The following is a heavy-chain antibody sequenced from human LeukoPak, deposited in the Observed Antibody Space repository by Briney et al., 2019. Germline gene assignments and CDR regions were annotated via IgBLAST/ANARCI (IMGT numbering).Heavy chain of an antibody. V-gene: IGHV3-30*01. CDR1: GFTFSSYA. Sequence: PGGSLRLSCAASGFTFSSYAMHWVRQAPGKGLEWVAVISYDGSNKYYADSVKGRFTISRDNSKNTLYLQMNSLRAEDTAVYYCASLPIEYGSSNWGQGTLVTVSS. CDR2: ISYDGSNK. D-gene: IGHD6-6*01. J-gene: IGHJ4*02. CDR3: ASLPIEYGSSN.